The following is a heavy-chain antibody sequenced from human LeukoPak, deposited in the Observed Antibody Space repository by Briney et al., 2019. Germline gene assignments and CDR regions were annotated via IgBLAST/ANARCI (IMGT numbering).Heavy chain of an antibody. CDR3: ARAFHGSGDDAFDI. J-gene: IGHJ3*02. V-gene: IGHV3-33*01. Sequence: GRSLRLSCAASGFTFSSYGMHWVRQAPGKGLEWVAVIWYDGSNKYYADSVKGRFTISRDNSKNTLYLQMNSLRDEDTAVYYCARAFHGSGDDAFDIWGQGTMVTVSS. CDR1: GFTFSSYG. D-gene: IGHD3-10*01. CDR2: IWYDGSNK.